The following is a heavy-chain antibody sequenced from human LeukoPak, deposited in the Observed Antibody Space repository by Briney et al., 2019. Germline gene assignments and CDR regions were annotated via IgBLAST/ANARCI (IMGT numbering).Heavy chain of an antibody. Sequence: GGSLRLSCAASGFTFNSNGMHWVRQAPGKGLEGVALIWYDGSNKYYADSVKGRFTISRDNSENTLYLQMNSLRVEDTAVYYCAKAGDSSGYHPAFYYYMDVWGKGTTVTVSS. CDR1: GFTFNSNG. J-gene: IGHJ6*03. CDR2: IWYDGSNK. V-gene: IGHV3-33*06. D-gene: IGHD3-22*01. CDR3: AKAGDSSGYHPAFYYYMDV.